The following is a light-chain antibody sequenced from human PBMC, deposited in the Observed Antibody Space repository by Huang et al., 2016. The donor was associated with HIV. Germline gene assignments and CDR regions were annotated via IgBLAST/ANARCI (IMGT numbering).Light chain of an antibody. CDR2: GAS. CDR1: QSVSSN. J-gene: IGKJ4*01. V-gene: IGKV3-15*01. Sequence: EIVMTKSPGTLSVSPGERATLSCRASQSVSSNLAWYQQKPGQAPRPLIYGASTRATGIPARFSGSGSGTEFTLTISSLQSEDFAVYYCQQYNNWPPLTFGGGTKVEIK. CDR3: QQYNNWPPLT.